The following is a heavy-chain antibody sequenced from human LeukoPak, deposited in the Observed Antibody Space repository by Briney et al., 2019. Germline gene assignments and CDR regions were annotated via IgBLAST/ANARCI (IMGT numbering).Heavy chain of an antibody. CDR3: ARDFNILLWFGESTYGMDV. CDR1: GFTFSSYC. J-gene: IGHJ6*02. V-gene: IGHV3-7*01. D-gene: IGHD3-10*01. Sequence: SGGSLRLSCAASGFTFSSYCMSWVRQAPGKGLEWVANIKQDGSENYYVDSVKGRFTIPTGNAKSSLYLKMNRMSAEDTAVYYCARDFNILLWFGESTYGMDVWGQGTTVTVSS. CDR2: IKQDGSEN.